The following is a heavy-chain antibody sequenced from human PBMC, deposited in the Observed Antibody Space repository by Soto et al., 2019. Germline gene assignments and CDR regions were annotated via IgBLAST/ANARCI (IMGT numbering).Heavy chain of an antibody. D-gene: IGHD4-17*01. Sequence: EVQLLESGGGLVRPGGSLRLSCAASGFTFSSYAMTWVRQAPGKGLEWVSGVSGTGGSAYYADSVKGRFTISRDISTNTLYLHMNSLRAEEPAVYYWARGSAYSDYDLEYWGQGTLVTVSS. V-gene: IGHV3-23*01. CDR3: ARGSAYSDYDLEY. CDR1: GFTFSSYA. CDR2: VSGTGGSA. J-gene: IGHJ4*02.